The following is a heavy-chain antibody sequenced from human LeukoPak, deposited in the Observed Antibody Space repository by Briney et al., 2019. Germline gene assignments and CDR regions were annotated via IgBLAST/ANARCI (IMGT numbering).Heavy chain of an antibody. D-gene: IGHD3-22*01. V-gene: IGHV4-59*01. CDR1: GGSISSYY. J-gene: IGHJ4*02. CDR3: AREGLSSGYYSYFDY. Sequence: SETLSLTCTVSGGSISSYYWSWIRQPPGKGLEWIGYIYYSGSTNYNPPLKSRVTISVDTSKNQFSLKLSSVTAADTAVYYCAREGLSSGYYSYFDYWGQGTLVTASS. CDR2: IYYSGST.